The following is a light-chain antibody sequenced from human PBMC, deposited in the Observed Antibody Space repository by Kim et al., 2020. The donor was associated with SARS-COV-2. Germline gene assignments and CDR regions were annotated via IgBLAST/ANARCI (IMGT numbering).Light chain of an antibody. Sequence: EVIMTQSPAILSVSPGERATLSCRASQSVSTSVAWYQHKPGQAPRLLIHGASSRAADVPARFSASGSGTDFTLTISSLQSEDFAVYFCQQYYKWPPLTFGGGTKLEI. CDR3: QQYYKWPPLT. CDR1: QSVSTS. CDR2: GAS. V-gene: IGKV3-15*01. J-gene: IGKJ4*01.